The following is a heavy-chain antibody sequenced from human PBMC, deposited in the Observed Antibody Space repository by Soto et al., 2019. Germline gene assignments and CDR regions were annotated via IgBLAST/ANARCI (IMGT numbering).Heavy chain of an antibody. D-gene: IGHD6-19*01. V-gene: IGHV4-59*01. CDR2: IYYSGST. CDR3: ARAGSGWSNWFDP. CDR1: GGSISSYY. Sequence: SETLSLTCTFSGGSISSYYWSWIRQPPGKGLEWIGYIYYSGSTNYNPSLKSRVTISVDTSKNQFSLKLSSVTAADTAVYYCARAGSGWSNWFDPWGQGTLVTVSS. J-gene: IGHJ5*02.